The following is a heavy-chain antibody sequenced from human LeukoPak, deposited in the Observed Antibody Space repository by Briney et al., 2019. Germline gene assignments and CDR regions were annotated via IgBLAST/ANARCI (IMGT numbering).Heavy chain of an antibody. V-gene: IGHV1-69*13. CDR3: ASGYKTVSVFDH. J-gene: IGHJ4*02. CDR2: IIPIFGTA. Sequence: ASVKVSCKASGGTFSSYAISWVRQAPGQGLEWMGGIIPIFGTANYAQKFQGRVTITADESTSTAYMELSSLRSEDTAVYYCASGYKTVSVFDHWGQGTLVTVSS. D-gene: IGHD5-24*01. CDR1: GGTFSSYA.